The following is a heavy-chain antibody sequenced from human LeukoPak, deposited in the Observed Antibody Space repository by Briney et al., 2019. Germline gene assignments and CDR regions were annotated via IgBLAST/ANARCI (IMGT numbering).Heavy chain of an antibody. CDR2: ISSSGSTI. V-gene: IGHV3-48*03. CDR3: ARDYGGNSYGLDY. Sequence: GLLSLSGAASGFTFSSYEMNWVRQAPGKGRGWVSFISSSGSTIYYSDSVKGRFTISRDNAKNSLYLQMNSLRAEDTAVYYCARDYGGNSYGLDYWGQGTLVTVSS. J-gene: IGHJ4*02. D-gene: IGHD4-23*01. CDR1: GFTFSSYE.